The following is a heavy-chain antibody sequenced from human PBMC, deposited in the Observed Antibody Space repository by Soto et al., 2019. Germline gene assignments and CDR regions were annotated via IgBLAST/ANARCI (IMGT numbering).Heavy chain of an antibody. D-gene: IGHD2-15*01. V-gene: IGHV4-59*01. CDR1: GGSISSSY. CDR3: ASDKYCSGGSCRKNWFDP. CDR2: IYDDGSA. Sequence: QMHLQESGPGLVKPSETLSLTCTVSGGSISSSYWSWIRQPPGKGLEWLAYIYDDGSANYNPSLKSRATISLDMSKNQFSLKLTSVTAADTAVYYCASDKYCSGGSCRKNWFDPWGQGTLVTVSS. J-gene: IGHJ5*02.